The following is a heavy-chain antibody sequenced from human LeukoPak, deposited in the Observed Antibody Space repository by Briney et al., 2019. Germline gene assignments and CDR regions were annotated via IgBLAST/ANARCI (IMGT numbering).Heavy chain of an antibody. V-gene: IGHV3-33*01. CDR1: GFNFRTHA. J-gene: IGHJ5*02. CDR2: IWRGGNYK. CDR3: VTDPPDSGWAFWS. Sequence: PGRPLRLSCSASGFNFRTHAMHWVRQAPGKGLEWVAMIWRGGNYKFYADSLEGRSTISRDDSTSTLSLQMHSLRVEDTAVYYCVTDPPDSGWAFWSWGQGALVTVSS. D-gene: IGHD6-25*01.